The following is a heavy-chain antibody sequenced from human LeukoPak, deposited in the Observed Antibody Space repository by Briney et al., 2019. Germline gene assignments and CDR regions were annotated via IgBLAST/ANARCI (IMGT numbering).Heavy chain of an antibody. CDR1: GFTFSSYW. V-gene: IGHV3-7*01. J-gene: IGHJ4*02. D-gene: IGHD4-17*01. CDR3: ARDPGYGDYATFDY. CDR2: IKQDGSEK. Sequence: GGSLRLSCAASGFTFSSYWMSWVRQAPGKGLEWVANIKQDGSEKYYVDSVKGRFTISRDNAKNSLYLQMNSLRAEDTAVYYFARDPGYGDYATFDYWGQGTLVTVSS.